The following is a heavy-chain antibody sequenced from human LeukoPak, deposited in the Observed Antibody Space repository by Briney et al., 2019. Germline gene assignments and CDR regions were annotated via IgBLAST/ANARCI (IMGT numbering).Heavy chain of an antibody. J-gene: IGHJ5*02. CDR1: GGSISSSSYY. Sequence: PSETLSLTCTVSGGSISSSSYYWGWIRQPPGKGLEWIGSIYYSGSTYYNPSLKSRVTISVDTSKNQFSLKLSSVTAADTAVYYCARGYYGSGTFNWFDPWGQGTLVTVSS. V-gene: IGHV4-39*07. D-gene: IGHD3-10*01. CDR2: IYYSGST. CDR3: ARGYYGSGTFNWFDP.